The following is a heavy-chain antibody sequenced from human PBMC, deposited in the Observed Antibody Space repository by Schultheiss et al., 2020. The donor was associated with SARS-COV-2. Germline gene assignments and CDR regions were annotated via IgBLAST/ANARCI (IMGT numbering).Heavy chain of an antibody. CDR2: ISGSGGST. Sequence: GESLKISCVTSGFSFSGSGIYWVRQAPGKGLEWVSAISGSGGSTYYADSVKGRFTISRDNSKNTLYLQMNSLKTEDTAVYYCTTETTVTTGGIVAFDIWGQGTMVTVSS. J-gene: IGHJ3*02. V-gene: IGHV3-23*01. CDR1: GFSFSGSG. CDR3: TTETTVTTGGIVAFDI. D-gene: IGHD4-17*01.